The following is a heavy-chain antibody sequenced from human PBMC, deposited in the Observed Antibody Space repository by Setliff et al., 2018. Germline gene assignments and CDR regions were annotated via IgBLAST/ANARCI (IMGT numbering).Heavy chain of an antibody. D-gene: IGHD3-22*01. V-gene: IGHV5-51*01. Sequence: PGESLKISCKGSGYTFTNYWIGWVRQMPVKGLEWMGIIYPGDSDTRYSPSFQGQVTLSADTSIATAYLHWTSLKASDTAMYYCVRHPYYDSSGYYSYFDYWGQGALVTVSS. CDR3: VRHPYYDSSGYYSYFDY. J-gene: IGHJ4*02. CDR2: IYPGDSDT. CDR1: GYTFTNYW.